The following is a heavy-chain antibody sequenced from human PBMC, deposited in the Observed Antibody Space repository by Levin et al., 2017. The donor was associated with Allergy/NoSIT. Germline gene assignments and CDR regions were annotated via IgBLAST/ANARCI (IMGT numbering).Heavy chain of an antibody. J-gene: IGHJ4*02. CDR3: ARGLRYSSGWYGY. V-gene: IGHV4-34*01. Sequence: PSETLSLTCAVYGGSFSGYYWSWIRQPPGKGLEWIGEINHSGSTNYNPSLKSRVTISVDTSKNQFSLKLSSVTAADTAVDYCARGLRYSSGWYGYWGQGTLVTVSS. CDR1: GGSFSGYY. CDR2: INHSGST. D-gene: IGHD6-13*01.